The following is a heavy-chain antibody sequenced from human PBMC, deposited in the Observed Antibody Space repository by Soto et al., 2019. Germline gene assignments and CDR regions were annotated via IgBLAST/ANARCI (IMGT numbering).Heavy chain of an antibody. J-gene: IGHJ4*02. D-gene: IGHD3-10*01. CDR1: GGSVSSGSYY. Sequence: SETLSLTCTVSGGSVSSGSYYWSWIRQPPGKGLEWIGYIYYSGSTNYNPSLKSRVTISVDTSKNQFSLKLSSVTAADTAVYYCARVKARAELLWFGESTSPYFDYWGQGTLVTVS. CDR3: ARVKARAELLWFGESTSPYFDY. V-gene: IGHV4-61*01. CDR2: IYYSGST.